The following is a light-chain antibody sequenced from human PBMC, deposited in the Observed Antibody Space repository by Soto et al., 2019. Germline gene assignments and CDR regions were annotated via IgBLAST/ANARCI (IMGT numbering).Light chain of an antibody. CDR1: RSDIGSYNY. Sequence: QSALTQPASVSGSPGQSITISCSGTRSDIGSYNYVAWYQQFPGKTPKILIYEVSNRPSGVSSRFSGSKSGNTASLTISGLQAEDEADYYCISYTGTSTSDVFGSGTKLTVL. CDR3: ISYTGTSTSDV. V-gene: IGLV2-14*01. J-gene: IGLJ1*01. CDR2: EVS.